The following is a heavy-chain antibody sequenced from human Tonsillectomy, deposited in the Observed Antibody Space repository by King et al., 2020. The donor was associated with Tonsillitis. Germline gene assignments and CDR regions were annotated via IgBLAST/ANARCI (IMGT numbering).Heavy chain of an antibody. CDR3: SYLVVLFAHFQH. D-gene: IGHD2-15*01. Sequence: VQLLESGGGLVQPGGSLRLSCAASGFTFSSDAMSWVRQAPGKGLEWVSAISGSGGSTYYADSVKGRFTISRDNSKNTLYLKMNSLRAEDTAVYYCSYLVVLFAHFQHWGQGTLVTVSS. J-gene: IGHJ1*01. CDR2: ISGSGGST. V-gene: IGHV3-23*01. CDR1: GFTFSSDA.